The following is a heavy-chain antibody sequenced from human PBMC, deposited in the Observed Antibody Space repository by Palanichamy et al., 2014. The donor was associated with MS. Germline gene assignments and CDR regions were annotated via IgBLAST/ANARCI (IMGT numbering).Heavy chain of an antibody. CDR2: IKQDGSEK. D-gene: IGHD2-2*01. CDR3: AGEPGYCRSTSRYFWFDP. J-gene: IGHJ5*02. Sequence: EVQLVESGGGSVQPGGSLRLSCAASGFTFNTYWMSWVRQAPGKGLEWVANIKQDGSEKNYVDSVKGRFTISKDNAKNSLFLQMNSLRTEDTALYYCAGEPGYCRSTSRYFWFDPWGQGTLVTVSS. CDR1: GFTFNTYW. V-gene: IGHV3-7*01.